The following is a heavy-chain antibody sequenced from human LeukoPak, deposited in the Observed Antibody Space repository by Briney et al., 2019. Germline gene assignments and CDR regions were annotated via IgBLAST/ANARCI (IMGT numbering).Heavy chain of an antibody. CDR1: GGSISSYY. CDR2: IYYSGST. D-gene: IGHD1-1*01. Sequence: SETLSLTCTVSGGSISSYYWSWIRQPPGKGLEWSGYIYYSGSTNYNPSLKSRVTISVDTSKNQFSLKLSSVTAADTAVYYCARGQRLQRRNSDYWGQGTLVTVSS. CDR3: ARGQRLQRRNSDY. J-gene: IGHJ4*02. V-gene: IGHV4-59*08.